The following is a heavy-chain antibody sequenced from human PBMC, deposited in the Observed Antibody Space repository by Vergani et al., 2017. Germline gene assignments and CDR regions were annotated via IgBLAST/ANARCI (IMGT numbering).Heavy chain of an antibody. CDR3: AKGDYDIVTGYYS. V-gene: IGHV3-30*18. D-gene: IGHD3-9*01. CDR2: ISYDGSNK. J-gene: IGHJ4*02. Sequence: QVQLVESGGGVVQPGRSLRLSCAASGFTFSSYGMHWVRQAPGKGLEWVAVISYDGSNKYYADSVKGRFTISRDNSKNTLYLQMNSLRAEDTAVYYCAKGDYDIVTGYYSWGQGTLVTVSS. CDR1: GFTFSSYG.